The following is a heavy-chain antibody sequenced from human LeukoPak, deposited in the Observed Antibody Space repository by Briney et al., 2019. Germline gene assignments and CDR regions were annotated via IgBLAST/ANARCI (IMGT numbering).Heavy chain of an antibody. D-gene: IGHD5-18*01. Sequence: GGSLRLSCAASGFTFDDYAMHWVRQAPGKGLEWVSLISGDGGSTYYADSVKGRFTISRDNSKNSLYLQMNSLRTEDTALYYCAKEWIQLPGHNWCDPWGQGTLVTVSS. V-gene: IGHV3-43*02. J-gene: IGHJ5*02. CDR1: GFTFDDYA. CDR2: ISGDGGST. CDR3: AKEWIQLPGHNWCDP.